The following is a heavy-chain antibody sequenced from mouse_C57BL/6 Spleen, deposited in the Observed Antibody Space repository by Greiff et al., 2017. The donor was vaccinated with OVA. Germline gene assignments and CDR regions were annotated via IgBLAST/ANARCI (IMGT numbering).Heavy chain of an antibody. Sequence: EVKLMESGPGLVKPSQSLSLTCSVTGYSITSGYYWNWIRQFPGNKLEWMGYISYDGSNNYNPSLKNRISITRDTSKNQFFLKLNSVTTEDTATYYCAGEEGNYSAWFAYWGQGTLVTVSA. CDR2: ISYDGSN. CDR3: AGEEGNYSAWFAY. CDR1: GYSITSGYY. J-gene: IGHJ3*01. D-gene: IGHD2-1*01. V-gene: IGHV3-6*01.